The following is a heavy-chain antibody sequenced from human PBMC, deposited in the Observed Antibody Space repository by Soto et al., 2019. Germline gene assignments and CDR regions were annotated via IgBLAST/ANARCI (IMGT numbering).Heavy chain of an antibody. CDR2: ISRGGSS. V-gene: IGHV4-59*01. CDR3: ARGYWFDP. CDR1: GGSIFSDD. Sequence: SETLSLTCTVSGGSIFSDDWTWIRQPPGKGLEWIGYISRGGSSRYAPSLKGRVTFSTDTSKNQVCLKLTYVTVADTAVYYCARGYWFDPWGPGTLVTVSS. J-gene: IGHJ5*02.